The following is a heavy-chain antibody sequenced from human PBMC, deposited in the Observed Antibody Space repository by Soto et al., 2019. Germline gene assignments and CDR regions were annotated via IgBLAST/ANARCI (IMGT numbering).Heavy chain of an antibody. Sequence: QVQLVQSGAEVKKPGSSVKVSCKASGGTFSSYTISWVRQAPGQGLEWMGRIIPLLGIANYAQKFQGRVTITADKSTSTAYRELSSLRSEDTAVYYCARAWGYGDYVSWFDPWGQGTLVTVSS. D-gene: IGHD4-17*01. V-gene: IGHV1-69*02. CDR2: IIPLLGIA. J-gene: IGHJ5*02. CDR3: ARAWGYGDYVSWFDP. CDR1: GGTFSSYT.